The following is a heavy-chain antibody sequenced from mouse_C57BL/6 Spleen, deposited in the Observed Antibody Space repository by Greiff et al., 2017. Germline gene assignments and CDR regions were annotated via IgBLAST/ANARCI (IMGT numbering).Heavy chain of an antibody. CDR3: TKLGRDY. V-gene: IGHV1-15*01. CDR1: GYTFTDYE. Sequence: VQLQQSGAELVRPGASVTLSCKASGYTFTDYEMHWVKQTPVHGLEWIGAIDPETGGTAYNQKFKGKAILTADKSSSTAYLELRSRTSEDSAVYYCTKLGRDYWGQGTTLTVSS. CDR2: IDPETGGT. D-gene: IGHD4-1*01. J-gene: IGHJ2*01.